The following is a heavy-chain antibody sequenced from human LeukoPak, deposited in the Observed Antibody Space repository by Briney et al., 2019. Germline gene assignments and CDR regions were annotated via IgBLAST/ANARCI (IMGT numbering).Heavy chain of an antibody. CDR2: ISSSGSTI. V-gene: IGHV3-11*04. CDR3: ARGSRYCSSTSCYSFDY. J-gene: IGHJ4*02. CDR1: GFTFSDYY. Sequence: SGGSLRLSCAASGFTFSDYYMSWIRQAPGKGLEWVSYISSSGSTIYYADSVKGRFSISRDNTRNSLYLQMESLRAEDTAVYYCARGSRYCSSTSCYSFDYWGQGTRLTVSS. D-gene: IGHD2-2*01.